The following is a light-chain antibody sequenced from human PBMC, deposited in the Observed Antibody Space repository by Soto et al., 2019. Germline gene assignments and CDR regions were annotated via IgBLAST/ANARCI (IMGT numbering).Light chain of an antibody. CDR1: QDISRY. J-gene: IGKJ1*01. V-gene: IGKV1-8*01. CDR3: QHYNSYPWT. CDR2: GAS. Sequence: AIRMTQSPSSFSASTGDRVTIACRASQDISRYLAWYQQKPGQAPKLLIYGASTLQSGVPSRFSGGGSGTDFTLTISCLQSEDFATYFCQHYNSYPWTFGQGTKVEIK.